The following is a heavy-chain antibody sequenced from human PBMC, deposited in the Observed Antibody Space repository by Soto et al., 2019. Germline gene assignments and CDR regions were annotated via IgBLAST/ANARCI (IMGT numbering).Heavy chain of an antibody. J-gene: IGHJ6*02. CDR1: GFTFSSHD. Sequence: EVQLVESGGGLVQPGGSLRLSCAASGFTFSSHDMHWVRQATGKGLEWVSAIGTGGDTYYPDSVKGRFTISRENAKNSLYLQMNNLRAGDTAVYSGTRGYYYGMDVWGQGTTVTVSS. CDR2: IGTGGDT. CDR3: TRGYYYGMDV. V-gene: IGHV3-13*01.